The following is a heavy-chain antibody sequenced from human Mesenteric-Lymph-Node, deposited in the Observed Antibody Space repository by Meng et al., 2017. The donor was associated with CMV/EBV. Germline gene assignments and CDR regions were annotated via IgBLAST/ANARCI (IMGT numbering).Heavy chain of an antibody. V-gene: IGHV4-59*01. CDR2: IYYSGST. CDR3: ARDSITSYFDTIGFTDTFDI. J-gene: IGHJ3*02. CDR1: GFTFDDYA. D-gene: IGHD3-22*01. Sequence: ESLKISCAASGFTFDDYAMHWVRQAPGKGLEWIGYIYYSGSTNYNPSLKGRVTISVDTSKNQFSLKLRSVTTADTAVYYCARDSITSYFDTIGFTDTFDIWGQGTMVTVSS.